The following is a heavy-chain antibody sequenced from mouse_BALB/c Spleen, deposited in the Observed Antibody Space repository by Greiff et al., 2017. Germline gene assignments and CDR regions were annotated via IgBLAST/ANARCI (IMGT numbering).Heavy chain of an antibody. CDR2: IRSKSNNYAT. Sequence: DVQLVESGGGLVQPKGSLKLSCAASGFTFNTYAMNWVRQAPGKGLEWVARIRSKSNNYATYYADSVKDRFTISRDDSQSMLYLQMNNLKTEDTAMYYCVRGDYDDWFAYWGQGTLVTVSA. CDR1: GFTFNTYA. J-gene: IGHJ3*01. CDR3: VRGDYDDWFAY. D-gene: IGHD2-4*01. V-gene: IGHV10-1*02.